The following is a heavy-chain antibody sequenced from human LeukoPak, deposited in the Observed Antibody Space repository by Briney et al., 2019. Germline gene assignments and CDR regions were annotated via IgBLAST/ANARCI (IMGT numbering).Heavy chain of an antibody. CDR3: ARTQSGSYGFDH. D-gene: IGHD1-26*01. CDR2: ISSSSSYI. CDR1: GFTFSTYS. J-gene: IGHJ4*02. V-gene: IGHV3-21*01. Sequence: GGSLRLSCAASGFTFSTYSMNWVRQAPGKGLEWVSSISSSSSYIYYADSVKGRFTISRDNAKNSLYLQMNSLRAEDTAVYYCARTQSGSYGFDHWGQGTLVTVSS.